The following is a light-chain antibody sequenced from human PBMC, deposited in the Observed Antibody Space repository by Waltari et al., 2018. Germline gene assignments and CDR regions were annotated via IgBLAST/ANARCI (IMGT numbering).Light chain of an antibody. CDR1: RHDLCCLYY. J-gene: IGLJ2*01. CDR3: SSYRSSNTLV. V-gene: IGLV2-14*01. Sequence: QSALTQPAPVFWSPGQSITHPRPGTRHDLCCLYYFSWYQQHPGKAPKVMIYDVIKRPSGVSNRFSGSKSGNRASLTISGLQAEDEADYYCSSYRSSNTLVFGGGTKLTVL. CDR2: DVI.